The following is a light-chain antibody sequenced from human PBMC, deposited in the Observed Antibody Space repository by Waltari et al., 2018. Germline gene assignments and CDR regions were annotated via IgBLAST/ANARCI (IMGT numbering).Light chain of an antibody. Sequence: EIVMTQSPATLSVSPGERATLSCRASQSVSSNVAWYQQKPGQAPRLLIYGASTRATGIPARCSGSGSGTEFTLTISSLQSEDFAVYYCQQYNNWPLGFTFGPGTKVDIK. CDR3: QQYNNWPLGFT. CDR1: QSVSSN. J-gene: IGKJ3*01. CDR2: GAS. V-gene: IGKV3-15*01.